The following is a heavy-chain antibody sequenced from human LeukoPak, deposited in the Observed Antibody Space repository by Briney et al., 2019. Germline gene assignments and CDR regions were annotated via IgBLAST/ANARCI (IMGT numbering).Heavy chain of an antibody. J-gene: IGHJ4*02. D-gene: IGHD1-26*01. CDR3: ARSGSYYRMFDY. CDR1: GYTFTGYY. V-gene: IGHV1-2*02. CDR2: INPNSGGT. Sequence: ASVKVPCKASGYTFTGYYMHWVRQAPGQGLEWMGWINPNSGGTNYAQKFQGRVTMTRDTSISTAYMELSRLRSDDTAVYYCARSGSYYRMFDYWGQGTLVTVSS.